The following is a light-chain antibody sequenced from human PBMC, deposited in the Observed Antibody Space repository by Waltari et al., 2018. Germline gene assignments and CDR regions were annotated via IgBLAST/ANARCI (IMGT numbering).Light chain of an antibody. V-gene: IGLV2-14*04. CDR2: DVS. CDR3: GSYTGSTTWV. J-gene: IGLJ3*02. Sequence: WYQQLPGKAPKLLIVDVSNRPSGVSNRFSGSKSGNTASLTISGLQAEDEAAYYCGSYTGSTTWVFGGGTKLTVL.